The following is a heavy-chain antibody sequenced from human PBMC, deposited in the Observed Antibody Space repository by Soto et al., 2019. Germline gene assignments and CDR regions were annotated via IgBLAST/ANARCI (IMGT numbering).Heavy chain of an antibody. CDR2: IFSDKES. CDR1: GFSLTTGKMG. V-gene: IGHV2-26*01. CDR3: ARMNVDSYQFYYAMDV. D-gene: IGHD4-17*01. Sequence: QVTLKESGPALVKPTETLTLTCTVSGFSLTTGKMGVSWIRQPPGKALEWLAHIFSDKESSYSTSLQGRLTISKDTSGSQVVLSMTNVDPVDTATYYCARMNVDSYQFYYAMDVWGQGTTVTVSS. J-gene: IGHJ6*02.